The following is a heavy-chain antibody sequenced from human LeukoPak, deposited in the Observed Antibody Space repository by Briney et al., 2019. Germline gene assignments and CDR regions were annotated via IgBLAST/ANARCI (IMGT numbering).Heavy chain of an antibody. CDR3: ARDHTVVVAATPRNWFDP. V-gene: IGHV6-1*01. CDR1: GDSVSSNSAA. J-gene: IGHJ5*02. Sequence: SQTLSLTCAISGDSVSSNSAAWNWIRQSPSRGLEWLGRTYYRSKWYNDYAVSVKSRITINPDTSRNQFSLQLNSVTPEDTAVYYCARDHTVVVAATPRNWFDPWGQGTLVTVSS. CDR2: TYYRSKWYN. D-gene: IGHD2-15*01.